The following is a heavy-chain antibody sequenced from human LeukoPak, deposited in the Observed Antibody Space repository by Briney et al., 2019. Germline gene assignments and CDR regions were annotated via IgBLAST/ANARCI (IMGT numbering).Heavy chain of an antibody. Sequence: GGSLRLSCAASGFTFSSYAMSWVRQAPGKGLEWVSAISHSGSSTYYADSVQGRFTISRDNSKNTLCLQMNSLRAEDTAVYYCAKQLGYCSDGSCYFPYWGQGTLVTVSS. J-gene: IGHJ4*02. D-gene: IGHD2-15*01. V-gene: IGHV3-23*01. CDR1: GFTFSSYA. CDR3: AKQLGYCSDGSCYFPY. CDR2: ISHSGSST.